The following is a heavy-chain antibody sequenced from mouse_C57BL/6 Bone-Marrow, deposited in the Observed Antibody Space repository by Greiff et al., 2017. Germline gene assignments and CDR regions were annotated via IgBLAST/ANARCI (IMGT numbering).Heavy chain of an antibody. CDR1: GYTFTSYW. J-gene: IGHJ4*01. CDR2: IDPSDSYT. D-gene: IGHD2-4*01. CDR3: ARSGDYDENYYAMDY. Sequence: VQLQQPGAELVMPGASVKLSCKASGYTFTSYWMHWVKQRPGQGLEWIGEIDPSDSYTNYNQKFKGKSTLTVDKSSSTAYKQLSSLTSEDSAVYYCARSGDYDENYYAMDYWGQGTSVTVSS. V-gene: IGHV1-69*01.